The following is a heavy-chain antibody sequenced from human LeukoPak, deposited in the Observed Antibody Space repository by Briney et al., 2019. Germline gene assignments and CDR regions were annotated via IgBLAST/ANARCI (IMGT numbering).Heavy chain of an antibody. CDR2: ISSSGSTI. CDR3: ARGLASSSWYGSSRAFDI. V-gene: IGHV3-48*04. Sequence: GGSLRLSCAASGFTFSSYSMNWVRQAPGKGLEWVSYISSSGSTIYYADSVKGRFTISRDNAKNSLYLQMNSLRAEDTAVYYCARGLASSSWYGSSRAFDIWGQGTMVTVSS. J-gene: IGHJ3*02. D-gene: IGHD6-13*01. CDR1: GFTFSSYS.